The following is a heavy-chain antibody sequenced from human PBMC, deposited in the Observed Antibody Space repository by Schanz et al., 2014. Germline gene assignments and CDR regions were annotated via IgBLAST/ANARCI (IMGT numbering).Heavy chain of an antibody. D-gene: IGHD3-10*01. V-gene: IGHV1-2*06. CDR1: GYTFTGYY. Sequence: QVQLVQSGAEVKKPGASVKVSCQASGYTFTGYYMHWVRQAPGQGLEWMGQINPNSGATIYAQNFQGRVTMTRDTSISTAYMELSSLRSEDTAVYYCARERGVRGGGVWKVNWFDPWGQGTLVTVSS. CDR2: INPNSGAT. J-gene: IGHJ5*02. CDR3: ARERGVRGGGVWKVNWFDP.